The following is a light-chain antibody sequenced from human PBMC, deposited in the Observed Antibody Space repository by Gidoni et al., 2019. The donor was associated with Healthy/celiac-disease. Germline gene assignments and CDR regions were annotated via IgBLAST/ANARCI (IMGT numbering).Light chain of an antibody. Sequence: QSVLTQPPSVSGAPGQRVTIACTGSSSNIRAGYDVHLYQQLPGTAPKLLIYGHSNRPSGVPDRFSGSKSGTSASLAITGLQAEDEADYYCQSYDSSLSGWVFGGGTKLTVL. V-gene: IGLV1-40*01. CDR2: GHS. CDR1: SSNIRAGYD. J-gene: IGLJ3*02. CDR3: QSYDSSLSGWV.